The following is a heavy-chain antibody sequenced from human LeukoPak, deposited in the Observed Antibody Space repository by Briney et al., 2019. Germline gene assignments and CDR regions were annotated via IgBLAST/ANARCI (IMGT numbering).Heavy chain of an antibody. Sequence: SETLSLTCTVSGGSISSSDYYWGWISQPPGKGLEWIGSIYYSGSTYHNPSLKSRVTISIDTSKNQFSLRLTSVTAADTAVYYCARHFTTVTPWYFDYWGQGTLVAVSS. CDR1: GGSISSSDYY. J-gene: IGHJ4*02. D-gene: IGHD4-17*01. CDR2: IYYSGST. V-gene: IGHV4-39*01. CDR3: ARHFTTVTPWYFDY.